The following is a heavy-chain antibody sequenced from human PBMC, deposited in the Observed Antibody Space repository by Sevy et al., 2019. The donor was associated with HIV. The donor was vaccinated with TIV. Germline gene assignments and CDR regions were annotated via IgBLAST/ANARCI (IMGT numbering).Heavy chain of an antibody. CDR3: ARELGITRVRGVGGMDV. J-gene: IGHJ6*02. CDR2: ISSSGSTI. V-gene: IGHV3-48*03. CDR1: GFTFSSYE. D-gene: IGHD3-10*01. Sequence: GGSLRLSCAASGFTFSSYEMNWVHQAPGKGLEWVSYISSSGSTIYYADSVKGRFTISRDNAKNSLYLQMNSLRAEDMAIYYCARELGITRVRGVGGMDVWGQGTKVTVSS.